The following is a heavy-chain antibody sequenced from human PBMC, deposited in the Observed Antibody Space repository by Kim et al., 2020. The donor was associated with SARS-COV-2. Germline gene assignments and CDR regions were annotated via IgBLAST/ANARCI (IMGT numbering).Heavy chain of an antibody. J-gene: IGHJ4*02. CDR1: GGTMFGGDVY. CDR3: ARRVGDVDIGYHFET. Sequence: SETLSLTCTVSGGTMFGGDVYWSWIRQTPGKGLEWIASIGRTTYFKPSLESRVVISLETSRSQFSLKLNSVTAADTAVYYCARRVGDVDIGYHFETWGQGALVTVSS. V-gene: IGHV4-39*01. D-gene: IGHD5-18*01. CDR2: IGRTT.